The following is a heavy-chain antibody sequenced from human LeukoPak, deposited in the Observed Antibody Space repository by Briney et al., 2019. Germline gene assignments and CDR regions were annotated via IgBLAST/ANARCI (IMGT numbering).Heavy chain of an antibody. J-gene: IGHJ4*02. V-gene: IGHV3-21*01. CDR2: ISDRGSYI. CDR3: ANHLACGSTSCPSFGD. D-gene: IGHD2-2*01. CDR1: GFTFNTYS. Sequence: PGGSLRLSCTASGFTFNTYSMNWVRQAPGMGLEWVASISDRGSYIYYTDSVKGRFTITRDNAKNSLYLQMNSLRADDTAVYYCANHLACGSTSCPSFGDWGQGTLVTVSS.